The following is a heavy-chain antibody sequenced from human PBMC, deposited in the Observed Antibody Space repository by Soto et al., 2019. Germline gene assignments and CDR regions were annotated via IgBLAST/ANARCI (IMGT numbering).Heavy chain of an antibody. J-gene: IGHJ6*02. CDR3: ARDIEWLLSPHSTPVYGMDV. CDR1: GYTFTGYY. Sequence: QVQLVQSGAEVKKPGASVKVSCKASGYTFTGYYMHWVQQAPGQGLEWMGWINPNSGGTNYAQKFQGWVTMTRDTSISTAYMELSRLRSDDTAVYYCARDIEWLLSPHSTPVYGMDVWGQGTTVTVSS. D-gene: IGHD3-3*01. CDR2: INPNSGGT. V-gene: IGHV1-2*04.